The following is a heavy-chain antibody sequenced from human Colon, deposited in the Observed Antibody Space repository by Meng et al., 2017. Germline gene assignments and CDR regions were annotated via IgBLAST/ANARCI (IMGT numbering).Heavy chain of an antibody. V-gene: IGHV3-73*01. CDR2: IRSKSDNYAT. Sequence: GGSLRPSCAASGFTFSGSHMHWVRQVPGKGLGWVGHIRSKSDNYATAYAASVEGRFTISRNDSKNTAYQHMNSLKTEDTAVYYCSRQTESTHDFWGQGTLVTVSS. CDR1: GFTFSGSH. CDR3: SRQTESTHDF. J-gene: IGHJ4*02.